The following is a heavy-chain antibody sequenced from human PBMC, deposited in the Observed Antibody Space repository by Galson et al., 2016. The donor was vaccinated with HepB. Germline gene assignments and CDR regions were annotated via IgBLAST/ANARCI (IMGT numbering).Heavy chain of an antibody. D-gene: IGHD1-1*01. Sequence: SETLSLTCAVFGESFSGHYWSWIRQPPGKGLEWIGEINDSGSTSYIPSLKSRVTMSVDTSKNHSSLRLTSVTAADTAVYFCARTKYIWTGNYFDPWGQGTLVTVSS. CDR1: GESFSGHY. CDR2: INDSGST. V-gene: IGHV4-34*01. J-gene: IGHJ5*02. CDR3: ARTKYIWTGNYFDP.